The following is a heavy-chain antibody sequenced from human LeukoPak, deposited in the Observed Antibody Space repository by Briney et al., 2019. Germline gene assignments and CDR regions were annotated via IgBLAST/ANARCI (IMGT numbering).Heavy chain of an antibody. CDR2: LHAREST. V-gene: IGHV4-4*07. CDR1: GAHISNYY. Sequence: PSETLSLTCTVSGAHISNYYWTWVRQSAAQGLEWIGRLHARESTIYNPSLKSRLTMSIDTSKDQLSLTLTSVTAADSAVCYCASLSSGAAFDVWGQGTVVTVSS. CDR3: ASLSSGAAFDV. J-gene: IGHJ3*01. D-gene: IGHD3-22*01.